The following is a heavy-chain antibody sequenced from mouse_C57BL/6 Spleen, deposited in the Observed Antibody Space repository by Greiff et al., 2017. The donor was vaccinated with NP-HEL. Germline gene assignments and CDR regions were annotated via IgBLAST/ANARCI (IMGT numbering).Heavy chain of an antibody. V-gene: IGHV1-64*01. CDR1: GYTFTSYW. CDR2: IHPISGST. J-gene: IGHJ4*01. Sequence: QVQLQQPGAELVKPGASVKLSCKASGYTFTSYWMHWVKQRPGQGLEWIGMIHPISGSTNYNEKFKSKATLTVDKSSSTAYMQLSSLTSEDSAVYYCARRRYDYYAMDYWGQGTSVTVSS. D-gene: IGHD2-10*02. CDR3: ARRRYDYYAMDY.